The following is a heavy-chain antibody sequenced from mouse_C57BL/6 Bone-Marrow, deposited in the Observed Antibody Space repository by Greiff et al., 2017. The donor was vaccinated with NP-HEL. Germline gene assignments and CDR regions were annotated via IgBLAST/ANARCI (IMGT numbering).Heavy chain of an antibody. D-gene: IGHD4-1*01. CDR1: GYTFTDYY. CDR3: ARFPLNWDYYAMDY. CDR2: INPNNGGT. J-gene: IGHJ4*01. V-gene: IGHV1-26*01. Sequence: EVQLQQSGPELVKPGASVKISCKASGYTFTDYYMNWVKQSHGKSLEWIGDINPNNGGTSYNQKFKGKATLTVDKSSSTAYMELRSLTSEDSAVYYCARFPLNWDYYAMDYWGQGTSVTVSS.